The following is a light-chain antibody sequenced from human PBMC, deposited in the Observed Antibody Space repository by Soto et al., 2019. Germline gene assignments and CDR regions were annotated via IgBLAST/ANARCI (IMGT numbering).Light chain of an antibody. CDR1: SSNIGNNY. J-gene: IGLJ2*01. CDR3: GTWDSTLSGVV. V-gene: IGLV1-51*01. Sequence: QSVLTQPPSVSAAPGQKVAISCSGSSSNIGNNYVSRYQHLPGTAPKLLIYDHNKRPSGIPDRFSGSKSGTSATLGITGLQTGDEADYYCGTWDSTLSGVVFGGGTKLTVL. CDR2: DHN.